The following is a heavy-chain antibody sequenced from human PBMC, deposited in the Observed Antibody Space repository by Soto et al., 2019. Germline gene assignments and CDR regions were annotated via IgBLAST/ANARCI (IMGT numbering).Heavy chain of an antibody. D-gene: IGHD3-10*01. CDR2: FDPEDGET. CDR3: ATGVARRGGFDY. J-gene: IGHJ4*02. V-gene: IGHV1-24*01. CDR1: GYTLTELS. Sequence: ASVKVSCQVSGYTLTELSMHWVRQAPGKGLEWMGGFDPEDGETIYAQKFQGRVTMTEDTSTDTAYMELSSLRSEDTAVYYCATGVARRGGFDYWGQGTLVTVSS.